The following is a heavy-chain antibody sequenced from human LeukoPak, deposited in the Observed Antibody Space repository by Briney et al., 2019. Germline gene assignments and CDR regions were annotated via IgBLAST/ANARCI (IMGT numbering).Heavy chain of an antibody. CDR1: GFTFSTYA. D-gene: IGHD3-22*01. Sequence: GGSPRLSCAASGFTFSTYAMSWVRQAPGKGLEWVASISGNGRSTYYSDSVKGRLSISRDNSKNTLYLRVNSLRAEDTAVYYCAKERPSNYDSSGYYPYYFDYWGQGTLVTVSS. CDR3: AKERPSNYDSSGYYPYYFDY. J-gene: IGHJ4*02. V-gene: IGHV3-23*01. CDR2: ISGNGRST.